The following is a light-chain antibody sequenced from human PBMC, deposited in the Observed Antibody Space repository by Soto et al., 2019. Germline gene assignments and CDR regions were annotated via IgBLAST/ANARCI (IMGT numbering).Light chain of an antibody. CDR1: SSDVGGYNY. J-gene: IGLJ1*01. Sequence: QSVLTQPASVSGSPGQSITISCTGTSSDVGGYNYVSWYQQYPGKAPKLMIYHVSNRPSGVSNRFSGSKPGNSASLTISGLQPEDEADYYCSSYTSTSTYVFGTGTKVTVL. CDR3: SSYTSTSTYV. CDR2: HVS. V-gene: IGLV2-14*01.